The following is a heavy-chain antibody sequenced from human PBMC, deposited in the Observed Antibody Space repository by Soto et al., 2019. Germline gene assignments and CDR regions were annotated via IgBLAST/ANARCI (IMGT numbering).Heavy chain of an antibody. V-gene: IGHV3-30-3*01. CDR2: ISYDGSDK. CDR3: ARDPTVGRRGGLFFDY. J-gene: IGHJ4*02. D-gene: IGHD2-15*01. Sequence: PGGSLRLSCAASGFTFSHYAMHWVRQAPGKGLEWVAVISYDGSDKYYADSVKGRFTISRDNSKNTLYLQMNSLRAEDTAVYHCARDPTVGRRGGLFFDYWGQGTLVTVSS. CDR1: GFTFSHYA.